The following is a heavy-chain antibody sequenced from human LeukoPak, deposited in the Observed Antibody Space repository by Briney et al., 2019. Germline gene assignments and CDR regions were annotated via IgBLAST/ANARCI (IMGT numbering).Heavy chain of an antibody. Sequence: GGSLRLSCTASGFTFGDYAMSWFRQAPGKGLEWVGFIRSKAYGGTTEYAASVRGRFTISRDDSKSIAYLQMNSLKTEDTAVYYCTRVVYGDYAHDAFDIWGQGTMVTVSS. CDR2: IRSKAYGGTT. V-gene: IGHV3-49*03. CDR1: GFTFGDYA. D-gene: IGHD4-17*01. J-gene: IGHJ3*02. CDR3: TRVVYGDYAHDAFDI.